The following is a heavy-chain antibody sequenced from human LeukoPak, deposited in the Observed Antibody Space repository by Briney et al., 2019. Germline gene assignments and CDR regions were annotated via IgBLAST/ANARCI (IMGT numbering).Heavy chain of an antibody. D-gene: IGHD3-10*01. CDR3: TRDLPRGFGEL. J-gene: IGHJ4*02. CDR2: IYYSGST. CDR1: GDSVRSDSHY. V-gene: IGHV4-61*01. Sequence: SETLSLTCTVSGDSVRSDSHYWSWIRQPPGKGLELIGYIYYSGSTNYNPSLKSRVTISIDTSKNQFSLKLSSVTAADTAVYYFTRDLPRGFGELWSQGTLVTVSS.